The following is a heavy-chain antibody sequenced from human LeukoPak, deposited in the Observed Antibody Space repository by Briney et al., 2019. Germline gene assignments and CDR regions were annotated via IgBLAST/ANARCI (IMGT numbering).Heavy chain of an antibody. CDR2: IYYSGST. CDR1: GGSISSSSYY. V-gene: IGHV4-39*07. J-gene: IGHJ5*02. D-gene: IGHD2-2*01. CDR3: ARDVTSSYCSSTSCYVGRYNWFDP. Sequence: SETLSLTCTVSGGSISSSSYYWGWIRQPPGKGLEWIGSIYYSGSTYYNPSLKSRVTISVDTSKNQFSLKLSSVPAAGTAVYYCARDVTSSYCSSTSCYVGRYNWFDPWGQGTLVTVSS.